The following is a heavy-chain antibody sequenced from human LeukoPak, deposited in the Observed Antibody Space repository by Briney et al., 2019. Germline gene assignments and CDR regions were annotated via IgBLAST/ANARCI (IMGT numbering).Heavy chain of an antibody. CDR2: LYSGSST. CDR1: GFTVSTNY. CDR3: ARVGDHFHLYLDL. D-gene: IGHD3-3*02. Sequence: GGSLRLSCAASGFTVSTNYMNWVRQSPGKGLEWVSILYSGSSTYYADSVEGRFTISRDSSKNTLFLQMNDLGAEDTAVYYCARVGDHFHLYLDLWGGGTLVTLPS. V-gene: IGHV3-53*01. J-gene: IGHJ2*01.